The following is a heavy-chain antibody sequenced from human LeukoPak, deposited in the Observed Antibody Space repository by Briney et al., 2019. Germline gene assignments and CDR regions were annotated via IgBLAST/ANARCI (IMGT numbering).Heavy chain of an antibody. CDR2: DRNASHSYPT. J-gene: IGHJ4*02. CDR1: GFPFSDQY. D-gene: IGHD7-27*01. V-gene: IGHV3-72*01. Sequence: PGGSLRLFRAASGFPFSDQYIHWVRQAPGKGLEGGGRDRNASHSYPTTYAPAVKGRVTISRDDSKNSRYLQMNSLNTEDTAMYYCVRSPGDGVEFDYWGQGTLVTVSS. CDR3: VRSPGDGVEFDY.